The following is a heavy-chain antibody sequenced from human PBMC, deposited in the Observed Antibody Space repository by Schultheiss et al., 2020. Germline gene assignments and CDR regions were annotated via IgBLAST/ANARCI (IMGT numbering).Heavy chain of an antibody. CDR2: ISAYNGNT. CDR3: ARGPAKPYDILTEFMDV. V-gene: IGHV1-18*01. J-gene: IGHJ6*02. D-gene: IGHD3-9*01. Sequence: ASVKVSCKASGGTFSSYAISWVRQAPGQGLEWMGWISAYNGNTNYAQKLQGRVTMTTDTSTSTAYMELSSLRSEDTAVYYCARGPAKPYDILTEFMDVWGQGTTVNVYS. CDR1: GGTFSSYA.